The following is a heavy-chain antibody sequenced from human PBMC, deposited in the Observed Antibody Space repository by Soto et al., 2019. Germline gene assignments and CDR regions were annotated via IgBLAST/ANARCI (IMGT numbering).Heavy chain of an antibody. J-gene: IGHJ6*03. Sequence: ASVKVSCKASGYTFTSYGISWVRQAPGQGLEWMGWISAYNGNTNYAQKLQGRVTMTTDTSTSTAYMELRSLRSDDTAVYYCARAAGKTSGYASSSYYYYMDVWGKGTTVTVSS. CDR3: ARAAGKTSGYASSSYYYYMDV. V-gene: IGHV1-18*01. CDR2: ISAYNGNT. CDR1: GYTFTSYG. D-gene: IGHD5-12*01.